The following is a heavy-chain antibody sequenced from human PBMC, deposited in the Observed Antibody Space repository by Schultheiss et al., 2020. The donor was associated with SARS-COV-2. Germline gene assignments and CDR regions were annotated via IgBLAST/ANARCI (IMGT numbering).Heavy chain of an antibody. D-gene: IGHD4-17*01. CDR2: FDPEDGET. Sequence: ASVKVSCKASGGTFSSYAISWVRQAPGQGLEWMGGFDPEDGETIYAQKFQGRVTMTEDTSTDTAYMELSSLRSEDTAVYYCATPAVRSGMTTVKYFDLWGRGTLVTVSS. J-gene: IGHJ2*01. CDR3: ATPAVRSGMTTVKYFDL. V-gene: IGHV1-24*01. CDR1: GGTFSSYA.